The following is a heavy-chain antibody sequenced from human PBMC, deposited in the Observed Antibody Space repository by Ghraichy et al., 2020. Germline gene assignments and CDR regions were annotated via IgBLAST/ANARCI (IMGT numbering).Heavy chain of an antibody. D-gene: IGHD2-21*02. J-gene: IGHJ6*02. CDR3: ARETTPTAQYYYYYGMDV. CDR2: ISSTSSYK. Sequence: GESLNISCAASGFTFNNYNMNWVRQAPGRGLEWVSSISSTSSYKYYGDSLKGRFTISRDNAKSSLYLQINSLRAEDTAVYYCARETTPTAQYYYYYGMDVWGQGTTVTVSS. CDR1: GFTFNNYN. V-gene: IGHV3-21*01.